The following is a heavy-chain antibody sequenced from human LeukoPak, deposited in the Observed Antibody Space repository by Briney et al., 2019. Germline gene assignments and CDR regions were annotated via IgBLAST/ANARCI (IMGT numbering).Heavy chain of an antibody. Sequence: SVKVSCKASGGTFSSYAISWVRQAPGQGLEWMGGIIPIFGTANYAQKFQGRVTITADESTSTAYMELSSLRSEDTAVYYCARELYDFWSDAQPYWYFDLWGRGTLVTVSS. CDR3: ARELYDFWSDAQPYWYFDL. CDR2: IIPIFGTA. CDR1: GGTFSSYA. D-gene: IGHD3-3*01. V-gene: IGHV1-69*01. J-gene: IGHJ2*01.